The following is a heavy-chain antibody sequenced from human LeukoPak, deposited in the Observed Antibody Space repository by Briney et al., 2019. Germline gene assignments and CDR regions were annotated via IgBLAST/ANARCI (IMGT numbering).Heavy chain of an antibody. Sequence: GGSLRLCCAASGFTFSSYAMHWVRQAPGKGLEWVAVISYDGSNKYYADSVKGRFTISRDNSKNTLYLQMNSLRAEDTAVYYCARSRVDSSGYYFSFDYWGQGTLVTVSS. CDR2: ISYDGSNK. D-gene: IGHD3-22*01. CDR3: ARSRVDSSGYYFSFDY. CDR1: GFTFSSYA. V-gene: IGHV3-30-3*01. J-gene: IGHJ4*02.